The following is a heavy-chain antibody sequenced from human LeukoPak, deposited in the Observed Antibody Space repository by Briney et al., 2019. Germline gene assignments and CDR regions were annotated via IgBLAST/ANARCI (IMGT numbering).Heavy chain of an antibody. CDR2: IIPIFGTA. D-gene: IGHD3-3*01. J-gene: IGHJ6*03. V-gene: IGHV1-69*05. CDR1: GGTFSSYA. Sequence: SVKVSCKASGGTFSSYAISWVRQAPGQGLEWMGGIIPIFGTANYAQKFQGRVTITTDESTSTAYMELSSLRSEDTAVYYCARVNYREWSDNYYYYYYMDVWGKGTTVTVSS. CDR3: ARVNYREWSDNYYYYYYMDV.